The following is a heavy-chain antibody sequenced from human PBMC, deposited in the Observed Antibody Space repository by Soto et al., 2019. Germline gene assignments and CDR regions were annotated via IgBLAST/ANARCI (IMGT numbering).Heavy chain of an antibody. CDR2: INPNSGGT. CDR3: ARDLRVAAAGTRYFQH. CDR1: GYTFTGYY. Sequence: EASVKVSCKASGYTFTGYYMHWVRQAPGQGLEWMGWINPNSGGTNYAQKFQGRVTMTRDTSISTAYMELSRLRSDDTAVYYCARDLRVAAAGTRYFQHWGQGTLVTVSS. V-gene: IGHV1-2*02. D-gene: IGHD6-13*01. J-gene: IGHJ1*01.